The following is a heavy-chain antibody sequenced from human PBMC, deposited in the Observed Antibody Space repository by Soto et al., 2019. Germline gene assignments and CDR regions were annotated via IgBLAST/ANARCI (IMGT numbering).Heavy chain of an antibody. CDR3: ARYDAFKAFDL. CDR1: GFTFNSYS. D-gene: IGHD1-1*01. J-gene: IGHJ3*01. Sequence: GGSLRLSCAAPGFTFNSYSVNWVRQAPGKGLEWVASISSGSVHIDFADSVKGRFTISRDDVTNSVSLQMDSLRVEDTGIYYCARYDAFKAFDLWGQGTMVTVSS. CDR2: ISSGSVHI. V-gene: IGHV3-21*01.